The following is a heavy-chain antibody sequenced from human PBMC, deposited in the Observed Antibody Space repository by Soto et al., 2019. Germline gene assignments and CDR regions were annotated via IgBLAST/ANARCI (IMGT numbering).Heavy chain of an antibody. Sequence: QVQLVESGGGVVQPGRSLRLSCAASGFTFSSYGMHWVRQAPGKGLERVAVISYDGSNKYYADSVKGRFTISRDNSKNTLYLQMNSLRAEDTAVYYCAKDWARVGGMDICYWGQGTLVTVSS. CDR2: ISYDGSNK. V-gene: IGHV3-30*18. D-gene: IGHD2-2*03. CDR3: AKDWARVGGMDICY. J-gene: IGHJ4*02. CDR1: GFTFSSYG.